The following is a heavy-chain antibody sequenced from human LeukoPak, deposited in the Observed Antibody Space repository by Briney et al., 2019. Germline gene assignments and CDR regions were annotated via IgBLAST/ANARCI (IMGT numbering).Heavy chain of an antibody. CDR2: INPSGGST. D-gene: IGHD3-10*01. CDR3: ARQSRGPYGSGSYGY. CDR1: GYTFTSYY. V-gene: IGHV1-46*01. Sequence: ASVKVSCKASGYTFTSYYMHWVRQAPGQGLEWMGIINPSGGSTSYAQKFQGRVTMTRDTSTSTVYMELSSLRSEDTAVYYCARQSRGPYGSGSYGYWGQGTLVTVSS. J-gene: IGHJ4*02.